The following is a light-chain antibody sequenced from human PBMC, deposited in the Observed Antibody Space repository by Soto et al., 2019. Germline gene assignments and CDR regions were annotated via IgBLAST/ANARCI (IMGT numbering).Light chain of an antibody. CDR3: QTWGTGTWV. J-gene: IGLJ3*02. V-gene: IGLV4-69*01. CDR2: LNSDGSH. CDR1: SGHSSYA. Sequence: QLVLTQSPSASASLGASVKLTCTLSSGHSSYAIAWHQQQPEKGPRYLMKLNSDGSHSKGDGIPDRFSGSSSGAERSLTISSRQSEDEADYYCQTWGTGTWVFGGGTKLTVL.